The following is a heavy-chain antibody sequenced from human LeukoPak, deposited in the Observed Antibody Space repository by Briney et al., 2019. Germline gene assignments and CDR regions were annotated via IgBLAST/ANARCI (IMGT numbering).Heavy chain of an antibody. CDR2: IKQDGSEK. Sequence: GGSLRLSCAASGFTFSNLWMSWVRQAPGKGLEWVANIKQDGSEKYYVDSVKGRFTIFRDNAKNSIYLQMNSLRIEDTALYYCSKDISAGGLDVWGPGTPVTVSS. J-gene: IGHJ6*02. D-gene: IGHD3-16*02. V-gene: IGHV3-7*03. CDR1: GFTFSNLW. CDR3: SKDISAGGLDV.